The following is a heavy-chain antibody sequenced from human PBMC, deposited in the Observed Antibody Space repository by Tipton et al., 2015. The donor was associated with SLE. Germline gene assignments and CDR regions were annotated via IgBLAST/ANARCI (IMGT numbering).Heavy chain of an antibody. D-gene: IGHD2-15*01. CDR1: GGSFSGYY. CDR3: AREYCSGGSCYSD. J-gene: IGHJ4*02. Sequence: TLSLTCAVYGGSFSGYYWSWIRQPPGKGLEWIGEINHSGSTNYNPSLKSRVTISVDTSKNQFSLKLSSVTAADTAVYYCAREYCSGGSCYSDWGQGTLVTVSS. V-gene: IGHV4-34*01. CDR2: INHSGST.